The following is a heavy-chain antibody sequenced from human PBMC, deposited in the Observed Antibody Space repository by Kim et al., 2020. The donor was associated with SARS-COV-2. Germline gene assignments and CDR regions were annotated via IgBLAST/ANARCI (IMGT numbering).Heavy chain of an antibody. J-gene: IGHJ4*02. Sequence: ADSVRGRFTIPRGNSKTPLYLQMNSLRADDTAVYYCAKDPGGYSSSWVDYWGQGTLVTVAS. D-gene: IGHD6-13*01. CDR3: AKDPGGYSSSWVDY. V-gene: IGHV3-23*01.